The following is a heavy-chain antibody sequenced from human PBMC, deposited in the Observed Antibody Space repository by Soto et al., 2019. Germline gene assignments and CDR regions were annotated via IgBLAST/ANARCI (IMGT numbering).Heavy chain of an antibody. CDR1: GGSFSGYY. CDR2: INHSGST. CDR3: ASSWSSTSFDS. J-gene: IGHJ5*01. V-gene: IGHV4-34*01. Sequence: SETLSLTCAVYGGSFSGYYWSWIRQPPGKGLEWIGEINHSGSTNYNPSLKSRVTISVDTSKNQFSLKLSSVTAADTAVYYCASSWSSTSFDSWGQGTLVTVSS. D-gene: IGHD2-8*01.